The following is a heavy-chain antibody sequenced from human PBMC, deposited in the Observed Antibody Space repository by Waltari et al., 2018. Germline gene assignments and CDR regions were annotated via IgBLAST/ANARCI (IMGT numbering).Heavy chain of an antibody. Sequence: QVQLQQRGAGLLRPSETLSLNCAVNGASLSGPFLSRFRQAPGKGLEWIAEINYGGSANANPSLESRVTISVDTAKNQIFLKMNSVTAADTGLYYCAKQLVDVWDGLGGFDVWGQGTMITVSS. V-gene: IGHV4-34*01. CDR3: AKQLVDVWDGLGGFDV. CDR1: GASLSGPF. D-gene: IGHD3-16*01. CDR2: INYGGSA. J-gene: IGHJ3*01.